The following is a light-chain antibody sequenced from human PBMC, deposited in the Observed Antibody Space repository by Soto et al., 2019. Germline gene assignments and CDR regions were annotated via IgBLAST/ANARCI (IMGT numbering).Light chain of an antibody. CDR1: QSVLHSSNNKNY. V-gene: IGKV4-1*01. Sequence: DIVMTQSPDSLAVSLGERATINCKSSQSVLHSSNNKNYLAWYQQKPGQPPKLLIYWASTRESGVPDRFSGSGSGKDFTLTISSLQAEDVAVYYCQQYYSARTFGQGTKLEIK. J-gene: IGKJ2*02. CDR3: QQYYSART. CDR2: WAS.